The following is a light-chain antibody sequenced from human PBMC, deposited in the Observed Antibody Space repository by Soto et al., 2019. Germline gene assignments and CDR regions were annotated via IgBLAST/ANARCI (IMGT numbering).Light chain of an antibody. CDR3: QQYDNWPIT. CDR1: QSVSSN. V-gene: IGKV3-15*01. CDR2: GAS. J-gene: IGKJ5*01. Sequence: DIVMTQSPATLSVSPGERATLYCRASQSVSSNLACYQQKPGQAPRLLISGASTRATGIPARLSGSGSGTEFTLTISSLRSEDFAVYYCQQYDNWPITFGQGTRLEI.